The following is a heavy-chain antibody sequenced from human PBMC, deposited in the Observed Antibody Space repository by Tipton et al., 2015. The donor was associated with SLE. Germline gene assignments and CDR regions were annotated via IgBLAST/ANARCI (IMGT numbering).Heavy chain of an antibody. CDR3: ASQREYAFDI. CDR1: GYSISSGYY. CDR2: VYHSGST. Sequence: LRLSCAVSGYSISSGYYWGWIRQPPGKGLEWMGSVYHSGSTYYNPSLKSRVTISLDTSKNQFSLKLSSVTAADTAVYYCASQREYAFDIWGQGTVVTVSS. J-gene: IGHJ3*02. V-gene: IGHV4-38-2*01.